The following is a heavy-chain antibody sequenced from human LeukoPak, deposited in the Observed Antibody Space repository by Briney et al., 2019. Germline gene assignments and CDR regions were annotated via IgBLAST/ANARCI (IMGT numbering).Heavy chain of an antibody. J-gene: IGHJ4*02. CDR3: ARLSIAAPGSDY. D-gene: IGHD6-13*01. V-gene: IGHV3-53*01. Sequence: GGSLRLSCAASGFTVSSNYMSWVRQAPGKGLEWVSVIYSGGSTYYADSVKGRFTISRDNSKNTLYLQMNSLRAEDTAVYYCARLSIAAPGSDYWGQGTLVTVS. CDR1: GFTVSSNY. CDR2: IYSGGST.